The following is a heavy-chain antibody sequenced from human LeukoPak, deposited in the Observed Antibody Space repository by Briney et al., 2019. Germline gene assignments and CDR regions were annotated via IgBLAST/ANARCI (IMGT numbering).Heavy chain of an antibody. Sequence: SETLSLTCTVSGYSISSGYYWGWIRQPPGKGLEWIGSIYHSGSTYYNPSLKSRVTISVDTSKNQFSLKLSSVTAADTAVYYCARDHGVTMIVVVGFDYWGREPWSPSPQ. V-gene: IGHV4-38-2*02. CDR1: GYSISSGYY. CDR3: ARDHGVTMIVVVGFDY. D-gene: IGHD3-22*01. J-gene: IGHJ4*02. CDR2: IYHSGST.